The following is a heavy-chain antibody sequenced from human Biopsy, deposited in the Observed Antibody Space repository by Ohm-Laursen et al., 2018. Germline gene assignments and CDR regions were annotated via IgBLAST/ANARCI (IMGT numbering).Heavy chain of an antibody. CDR2: MYYSGST. CDR1: GGSLNFYY. J-gene: IGHJ4*02. D-gene: IGHD3-16*01. V-gene: IGHV4-59*07. CDR3: VRGRSPATY. Sequence: SDTLSLTCTASGGSLNFYYWSWIRQPPGKGLEWIGYMYYSGSTKYSPSLKNRVTVSFDTSRNQFSLKLTSMTPADPAVYYCVRGRSPATYWGQGALVIVSS.